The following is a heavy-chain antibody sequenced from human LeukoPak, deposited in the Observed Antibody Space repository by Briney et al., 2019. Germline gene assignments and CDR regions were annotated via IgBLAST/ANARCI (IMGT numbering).Heavy chain of an antibody. D-gene: IGHD2-15*01. V-gene: IGHV1-2*02. J-gene: IGHJ3*01. Sequence: GASVKVSCKASGYPFIDYYLHWVRQAPGQGLEWMGCINPNTGDTNSAQNFQGRVIMTRDTSITTAYMELSRLKSDGTALYYCASKGAGHCYDASCMGSFDLWGQGTTVAVSS. CDR1: GYPFIDYY. CDR2: INPNTGDT. CDR3: ASKGAGHCYDASCMGSFDL.